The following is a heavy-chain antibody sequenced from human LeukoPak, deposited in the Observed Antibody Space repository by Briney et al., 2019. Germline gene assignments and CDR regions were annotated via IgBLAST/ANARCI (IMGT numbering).Heavy chain of an antibody. V-gene: IGHV3-74*01. CDR2: INSDGSSI. Sequence: GGSLRLSCAASGFTFSSNWMYWVRQAPGKGLVWVSRINSDGSSIGYADSVKGRFTISRDNAKNTLYLQMNSLRAEDAAVYYCARSRGGYYYFDYWGQGTLVTVSS. CDR3: ARSRGGYYYFDY. D-gene: IGHD1-26*01. J-gene: IGHJ4*02. CDR1: GFTFSSNW.